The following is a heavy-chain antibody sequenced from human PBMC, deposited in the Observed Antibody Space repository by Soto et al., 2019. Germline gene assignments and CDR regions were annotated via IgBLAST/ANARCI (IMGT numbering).Heavy chain of an antibody. CDR3: ARGTYYYDSSGYPLWG. V-gene: IGHV3-33*01. D-gene: IGHD3-22*01. Sequence: QVQLVESGGGVVQPGRSLRLSCAASGFTFSSYGMHWVRQAPGKGLEWVAVIWYDGSNKYYADSVKGRFTISRDNSKNPLYLQMNSLRAEDTAVYYCARGTYYYDSSGYPLWGWGQGTLVTVSS. CDR1: GFTFSSYG. CDR2: IWYDGSNK. J-gene: IGHJ4*02.